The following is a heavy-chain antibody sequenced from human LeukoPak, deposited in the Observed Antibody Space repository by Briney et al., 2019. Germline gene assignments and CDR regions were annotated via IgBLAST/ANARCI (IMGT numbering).Heavy chain of an antibody. V-gene: IGHV4-59*12. CDR3: ARAKRYFDWLSPRLGAFDI. CDR2: IYYSGST. CDR1: GGSISSYY. D-gene: IGHD3-9*01. Sequence: SSETLSLTCTVSGGSISSYYWSWIRQPPGKGLEWIGYIYYSGSTDYNPSLKSRVTISVDTSKNQFSLKLSSVTAADTAVYYCARAKRYFDWLSPRLGAFDIWGQGTMVTVSS. J-gene: IGHJ3*02.